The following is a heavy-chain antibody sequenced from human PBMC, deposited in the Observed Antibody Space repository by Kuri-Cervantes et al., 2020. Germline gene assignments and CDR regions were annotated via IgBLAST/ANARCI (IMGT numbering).Heavy chain of an antibody. CDR2: VSAYNGNT. CDR3: AREYGDYWWFDP. CDR1: GYTFTSYG. Sequence: ASVKVSCKASGYTFTSYGINWVRQAPGQGLEWMGWVSAYNGNTNYAQKLQGRVTMTTDTSTSTAYMELSRLRSDDTAVYYCAREYGDYWWFDPWGQGTLVTVSS. V-gene: IGHV1-18*01. J-gene: IGHJ5*02. D-gene: IGHD4-17*01.